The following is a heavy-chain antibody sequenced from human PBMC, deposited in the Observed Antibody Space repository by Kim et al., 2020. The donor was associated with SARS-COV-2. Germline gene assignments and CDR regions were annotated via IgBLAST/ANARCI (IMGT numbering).Heavy chain of an antibody. D-gene: IGHD2-8*01. CDR3: TKGGTYGVLVVDD. J-gene: IGHJ4*02. CDR2: IYPDGTT. V-gene: IGHV3-53*01. CDR1: GLTVSRNY. Sequence: GGSLRLSCAAPGLTVSRNYMIWFRQAPGKGLEWVSVIYPDGTTHYADSAKGRFSISRDNSKNILYFQMNSLRGEDTAIYYCTKGGTYGVLVVDDWGQG.